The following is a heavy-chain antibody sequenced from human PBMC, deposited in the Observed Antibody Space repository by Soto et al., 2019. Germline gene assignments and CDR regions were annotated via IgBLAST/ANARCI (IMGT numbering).Heavy chain of an antibody. V-gene: IGHV4-34*01. CDR1: GGSFSGYY. Sequence: PSETLSLTCAVYGGSFSGYYWSWIRQPPGKGLEWIGEINHSGSTNYNPSLKSRVTISVDTSKDQFSLKLSSVTAADTAAYYCARQYCSSTSCYRLRWFDPWGQGTLVTVSS. CDR3: ARQYCSSTSCYRLRWFDP. D-gene: IGHD2-2*01. CDR2: INHSGST. J-gene: IGHJ5*02.